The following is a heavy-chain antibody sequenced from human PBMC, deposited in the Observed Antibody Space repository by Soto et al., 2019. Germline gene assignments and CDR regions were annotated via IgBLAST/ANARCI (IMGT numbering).Heavy chain of an antibody. CDR2: ISYDGSNK. CDR1: GFTFSSYG. D-gene: IGHD5-18*01. J-gene: IGHJ1*01. CDR3: AKLGVGIQLWFEYFQH. Sequence: QVQLVESGGGVVQPGRSLRLSCAASGFTFSSYGMHWVRQAPGKGLEWVAVISYDGSNKYYADSVKGRFTISRDNSKNTRYLQMNSLRAEDTAVYYCAKLGVGIQLWFEYFQHWGQGTLVTVSS. V-gene: IGHV3-30*18.